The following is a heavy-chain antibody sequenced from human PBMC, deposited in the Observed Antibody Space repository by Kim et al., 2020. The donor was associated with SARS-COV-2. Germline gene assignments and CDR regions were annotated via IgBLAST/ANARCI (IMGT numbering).Heavy chain of an antibody. D-gene: IGHD3-10*01. V-gene: IGHV3-74*01. Sequence: GGSLRLSCAASGFTFSSYWMHWVRQAPGKGLGWVSRINSDGSSTSYADSVKGRFTISRDNAKNTLYLQMNSLRAEDTAVYYCARVGGEAGLSYYYGMDVWGQGTTVTVSS. CDR1: GFTFSSYW. CDR2: INSDGSST. J-gene: IGHJ6*02. CDR3: ARVGGEAGLSYYYGMDV.